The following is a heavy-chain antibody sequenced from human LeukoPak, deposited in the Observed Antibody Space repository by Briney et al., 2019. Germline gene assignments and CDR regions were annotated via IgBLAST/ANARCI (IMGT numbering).Heavy chain of an antibody. Sequence: QPGRSLRLSCAASGFTFSSYGMHWVRQAPGKGLEWVAVISYVGSNKYYADSVKGRFTISRDNSKNTLYLQMNSLRAEDTAVYYCAEGAVTADYFDYRGQGTLVTVSS. CDR1: GFTFSSYG. J-gene: IGHJ4*02. D-gene: IGHD2-21*02. CDR2: ISYVGSNK. CDR3: AEGAVTADYFDY. V-gene: IGHV3-30*03.